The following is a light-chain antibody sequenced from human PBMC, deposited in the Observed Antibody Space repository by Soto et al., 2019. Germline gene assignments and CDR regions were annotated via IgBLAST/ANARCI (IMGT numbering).Light chain of an antibody. V-gene: IGLV2-14*01. CDR1: SSDVGGYNH. J-gene: IGLJ1*01. Sequence: QSVLTQPASVSGSPGQSITISCTGTSSDVGGYNHVSWYQHHPGKAPKRIIYEVTKRPSGVSNRFSGSKSGDTASLTSSGLQAEDEADYYCSSHTASTTRIFGTGTKLTVL. CDR2: EVT. CDR3: SSHTASTTRI.